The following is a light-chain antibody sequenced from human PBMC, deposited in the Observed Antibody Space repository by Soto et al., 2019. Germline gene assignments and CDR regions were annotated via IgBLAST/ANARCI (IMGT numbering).Light chain of an antibody. CDR1: HTINSH. V-gene: IGKV1-39*01. CDR3: QQSYSTPWT. Sequence: DIQMTQSPSSLSTSVGDRVTITCRASHTINSHLNWYQQKPGTPPKLLFYAASSLKSGVPSRFIASGSGTEFTLTISTLQPEDFATYFCQQSYSTPWTFGQGTKVEIK. CDR2: AAS. J-gene: IGKJ1*01.